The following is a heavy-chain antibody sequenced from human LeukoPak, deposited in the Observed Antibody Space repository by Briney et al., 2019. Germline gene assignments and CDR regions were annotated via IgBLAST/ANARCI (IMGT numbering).Heavy chain of an antibody. CDR1: GGSISSGGYS. Sequence: SQTLSLTCAVSGGSISSGGYSWSWIRQPPGKGLEWIGYIYQSGSTYYNPSLKSRVTISIDRSKNQFSLKLSSVTAADTAVYYCARDLGRAHFDYWGQGTLVTVSS. CDR2: IYQSGST. V-gene: IGHV4-30-2*01. D-gene: IGHD3-16*01. CDR3: ARDLGRAHFDY. J-gene: IGHJ4*02.